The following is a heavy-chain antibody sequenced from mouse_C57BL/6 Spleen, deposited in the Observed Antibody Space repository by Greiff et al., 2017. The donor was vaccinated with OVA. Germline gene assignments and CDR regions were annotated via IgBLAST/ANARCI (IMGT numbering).Heavy chain of an antibody. CDR2: INPNNGGT. V-gene: IGHV1-26*01. J-gene: IGHJ2*01. CDR3: AYSRKYFDY. Sequence: EVQLQQSGPELVKPGASVKISCKASGYTFTDYYMNWVKQSHGKSLEWIGDINPNNGGTSYNQKFKGTATLTVDKSSSTAYMALRSLTSEDSAVYYCAYSRKYFDYWGQGTTLTVSS. CDR1: GYTFTDYY.